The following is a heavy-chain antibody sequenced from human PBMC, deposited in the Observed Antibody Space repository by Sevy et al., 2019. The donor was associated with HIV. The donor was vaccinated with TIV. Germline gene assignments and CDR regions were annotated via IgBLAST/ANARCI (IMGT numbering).Heavy chain of an antibody. V-gene: IGHV3-7*01. Sequence: GGSLRLSCAASGFIYSNYWMTWVRQAPGKGLEWVANVKQDMSEKYYADSVKGRFTISRDNAKNLLFLQMNSLRDEDTAVYYCARAQQVTMLVVIGGLYFDLWGQGTLVTVSS. CDR2: VKQDMSEK. CDR3: ARAQQVTMLVVIGGLYFDL. CDR1: GFIYSNYW. J-gene: IGHJ4*02. D-gene: IGHD3-3*01.